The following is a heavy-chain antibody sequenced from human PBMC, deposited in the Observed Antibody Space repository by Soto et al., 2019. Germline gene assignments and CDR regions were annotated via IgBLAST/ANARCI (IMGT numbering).Heavy chain of an antibody. D-gene: IGHD3-10*01. J-gene: IGHJ5*02. CDR3: ARGGLLWFGGGNWFDP. Sequence: QVQLQQWGAGLLKPSETLSLTCAVYGGSFSGYYWSWIRQPPGKGLEWIGKINHSGSTNYNPSLKSRVTISVDTSKNQFSLKLSSVTAADTAVYYCARGGLLWFGGGNWFDPWGQGTLVTVSS. CDR2: INHSGST. CDR1: GGSFSGYY. V-gene: IGHV4-34*01.